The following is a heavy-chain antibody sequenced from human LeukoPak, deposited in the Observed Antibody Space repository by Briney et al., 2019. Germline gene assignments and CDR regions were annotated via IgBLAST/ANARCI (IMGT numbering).Heavy chain of an antibody. CDR2: IIPIFGIA. V-gene: IGHV1-69*04. CDR1: GGTFSSYA. D-gene: IGHD3-22*01. J-gene: IGHJ4*02. Sequence: GASVKVSCKASGGTFSSYAISWVRQAPGQGLEWMGRIIPIFGIANYAQKFQGRVTITADKSTSTAYMELSSLRSEDTAVYYCARGGHYYDSSGYYSFDYWGQGTLVTVSS. CDR3: ARGGHYYDSSGYYSFDY.